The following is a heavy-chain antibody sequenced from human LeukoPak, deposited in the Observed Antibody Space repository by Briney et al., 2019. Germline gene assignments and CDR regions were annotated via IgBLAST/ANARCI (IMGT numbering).Heavy chain of an antibody. J-gene: IGHJ4*02. Sequence: PGGSLTLSCAASGFTFSSYAMSWVRQAPGKGLEWVSAISGSGGSTYYADSVKGRFTISRDNSKNTLYLQMNSLRAEDTAVYYCAKPRGGYTISFDYWGQGTLVTVSS. CDR3: AKPRGGYTISFDY. V-gene: IGHV3-23*01. CDR1: GFTFSSYA. D-gene: IGHD5-24*01. CDR2: ISGSGGST.